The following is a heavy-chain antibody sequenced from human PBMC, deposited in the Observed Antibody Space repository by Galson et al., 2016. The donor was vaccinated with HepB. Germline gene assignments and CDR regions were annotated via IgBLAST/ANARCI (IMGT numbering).Heavy chain of an antibody. CDR1: GGSISGFY. V-gene: IGHV4-59*01. D-gene: IGHD1-26*01. CDR2: AYYSGTT. J-gene: IGHJ5*02. CDR3: ARLEGILGAWVWFDP. Sequence: SETLSLTCTVSGGSISGFYLSWIWQPPGKGLEWIGDAYYSGTTNYNPSLKSRVSMSVDTSKNQISLKLNSVTTADTAVYYCARLEGILGAWVWFDPWGQGTLVTVSS.